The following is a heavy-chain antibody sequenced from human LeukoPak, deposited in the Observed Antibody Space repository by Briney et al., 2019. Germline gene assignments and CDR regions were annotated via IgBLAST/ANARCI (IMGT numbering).Heavy chain of an antibody. J-gene: IGHJ6*02. D-gene: IGHD1-14*01. Sequence: GGSLRLSCAASGFTLSGNYISWVRQAPGKGLEWVSLISGDATTYYADPVKGRFTISRDNSKNTVYLQMNSLRPEDTAVYYCARDVPPYLTSPWGLDVWGQGTTVTVSS. CDR2: ISGDATT. V-gene: IGHV3-66*01. CDR3: ARDVPPYLTSPWGLDV. CDR1: GFTLSGNY.